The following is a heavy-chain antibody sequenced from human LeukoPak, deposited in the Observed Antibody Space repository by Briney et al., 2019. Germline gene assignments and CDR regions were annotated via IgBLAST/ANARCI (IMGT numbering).Heavy chain of an antibody. CDR3: ARAQMGAPTDY. J-gene: IGHJ4*02. CDR2: ISSDGSST. D-gene: IGHD1-26*01. Sequence: GGSLRLSCAASGFTFSSYAMYWARQAPGKGRVWVSRISSDGSSTIYADSVKGRFTISRDIAKNTLYLQMNSLRAEDTAVYYCARAQMGAPTDYWGQGTLVTVSS. CDR1: GFTFSSYA. V-gene: IGHV3-74*01.